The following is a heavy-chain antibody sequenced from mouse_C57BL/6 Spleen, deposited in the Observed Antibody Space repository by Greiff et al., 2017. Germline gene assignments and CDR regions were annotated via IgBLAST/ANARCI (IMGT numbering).Heavy chain of an antibody. Sequence: VKLQQPGAELVRPGSSVKLSCKASGYTFTSYWMHWVKQRPIQGLEWIGNIDPSDSETHYNQKFKDKATLTVDKSSSTAYMQLSSLTSEDSAVYYCARSRGYDEAMDYWGQGTSVTVSS. V-gene: IGHV1-52*01. J-gene: IGHJ4*01. CDR1: GYTFTSYW. CDR2: IDPSDSET. CDR3: ARSRGYDEAMDY. D-gene: IGHD2-3*01.